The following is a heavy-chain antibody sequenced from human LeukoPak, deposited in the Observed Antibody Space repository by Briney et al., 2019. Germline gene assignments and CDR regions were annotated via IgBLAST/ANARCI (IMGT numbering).Heavy chain of an antibody. CDR2: IYPGDSDT. CDR1: GNRFTIYW. D-gene: IGHD3-3*01. Sequence: GESLKISCKGSGNRFTIYWIGWVRQMPGKGLEWMGIIYPGDSDTRYSPSFQGQVTISADKSISTAYLQWSSLKASDTAMYYCYNFWSGIGRGYFHYWGQGTLVTVSS. V-gene: IGHV5-51*01. J-gene: IGHJ4*02. CDR3: YNFWSGIGRGYFHY.